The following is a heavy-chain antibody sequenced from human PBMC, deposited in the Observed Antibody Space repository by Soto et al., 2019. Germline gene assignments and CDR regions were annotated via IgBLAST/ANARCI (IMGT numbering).Heavy chain of an antibody. Sequence: SETLSLSCAVYGGSFSGYYWSWIRQPPGKGLEWIGEIHHSGSTNYNPSLKSRVTISVDTSKNQFSLKLSSVTAADTAVYYCARCLRGRRIQLWPAFFDYWGQGTLVPV. CDR3: ARCLRGRRIQLWPAFFDY. D-gene: IGHD5-18*01. CDR2: IHHSGST. J-gene: IGHJ4*02. V-gene: IGHV4-34*01. CDR1: GGSFSGYY.